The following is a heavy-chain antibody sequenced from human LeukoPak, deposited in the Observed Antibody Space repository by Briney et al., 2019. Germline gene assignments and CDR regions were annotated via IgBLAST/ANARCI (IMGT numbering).Heavy chain of an antibody. D-gene: IGHD3-16*02. J-gene: IGHJ4*02. CDR1: GFTFDNYA. CDR2: ISFDGNQE. CDR3: AREGSIVARTDY. V-gene: IGHV3-30-3*01. Sequence: GGSLRLSCEASGFTFDNYAMRWVRQAPGRRLEWVAVISFDGNQEYYPDSVKGRFTISRDNSKNTLYLQMNGLKTEDTAVYYCAREGSIVARTDYWGQGALVIVSS.